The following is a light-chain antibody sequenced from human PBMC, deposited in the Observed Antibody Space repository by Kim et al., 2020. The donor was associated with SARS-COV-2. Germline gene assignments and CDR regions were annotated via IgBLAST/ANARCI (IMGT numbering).Light chain of an antibody. CDR1: SLRRYY. J-gene: IGLJ2*01. Sequence: SSELTQDPAVSVAFGQTVRITCPGASLRRYYATWYQQKPGQAPILLIYGQNNRPSGFPDRFSGSSSGNTASLTITGTQAGDEADYYCNSRDSNDNVVFGG. CDR3: NSRDSNDNVV. V-gene: IGLV3-19*01. CDR2: GQN.